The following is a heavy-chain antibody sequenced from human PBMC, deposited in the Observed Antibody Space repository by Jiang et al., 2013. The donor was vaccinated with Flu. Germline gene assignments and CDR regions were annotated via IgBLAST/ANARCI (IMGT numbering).Heavy chain of an antibody. CDR3: ARAGLRFLEWSGDY. V-gene: IGHV1-18*01. D-gene: IGHD3-3*01. J-gene: IGHJ4*02. Sequence: EWMGWISAYNGNTNYAQKLQGRVTMTTDTSTSTAYMELRSLRSDDTAVYYCARAGLRFLEWSGDYWGQGTLVTVSS. CDR2: ISAYNGNT.